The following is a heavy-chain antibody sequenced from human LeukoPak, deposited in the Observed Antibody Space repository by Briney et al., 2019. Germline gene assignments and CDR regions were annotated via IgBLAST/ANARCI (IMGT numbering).Heavy chain of an antibody. Sequence: KPSGTLSLTCTVSGGSISSSSYYWGWIRQPPGKGLEWIGSIYYSGSTYYNPSLKSRVTISVDTSKNQFSLKLSSVTAADTAVYYCARRKAPRKDYYDSSGYWESYFDYWGQGTLVTVSS. CDR2: IYYSGST. CDR1: GGSISSSSYY. D-gene: IGHD3-22*01. CDR3: ARRKAPRKDYYDSSGYWESYFDY. V-gene: IGHV4-39*01. J-gene: IGHJ4*02.